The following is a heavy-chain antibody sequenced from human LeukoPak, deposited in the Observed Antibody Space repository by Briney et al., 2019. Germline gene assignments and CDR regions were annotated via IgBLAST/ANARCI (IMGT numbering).Heavy chain of an antibody. CDR1: GFTFSSYA. D-gene: IGHD3-10*01. J-gene: IGHJ4*02. V-gene: IGHV3-23*01. CDR3: AKGYYYGSGSYSGDYDY. CDR2: ISGSGGNT. Sequence: GGSLRLSCVASGFTFSSYAMNWVRQAPGKGLEWVSVISGSGGNTYYADSVKGRFSISRDNSKNTLYLQMNSLRTDDTAVYYCAKGYYYGSGSYSGDYDYWGQGTLVTVSS.